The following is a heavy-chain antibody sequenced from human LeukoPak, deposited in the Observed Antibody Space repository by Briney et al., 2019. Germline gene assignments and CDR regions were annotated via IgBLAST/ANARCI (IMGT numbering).Heavy chain of an antibody. J-gene: IGHJ5*02. CDR1: GYTFTSYA. Sequence: XSVKVSCKASGYTFTSYAMHWVRQAPGQRLEWMGWINAGNGNTKYSQKFQGRVTITRDTSASTAYMELSSLRSEDTAVYYCARGPPMRWGNWFDPWGQGTLVTVSS. V-gene: IGHV1-3*01. CDR2: INAGNGNT. CDR3: ARGPPMRWGNWFDP. D-gene: IGHD3-22*01.